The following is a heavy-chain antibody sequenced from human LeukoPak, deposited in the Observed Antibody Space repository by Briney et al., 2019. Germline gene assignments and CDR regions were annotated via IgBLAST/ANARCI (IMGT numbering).Heavy chain of an antibody. CDR2: INTDGSVT. J-gene: IGHJ4*02. CDR3: VTDRYSDSAFGD. Sequence: GGSLRLSCAASGIIVSTFWMHWVRQAPGEGLVWVSRINTDGSVTNYADSVEGRFTISRDNAKNMPYLQMNDLRAEDTAVYYCVTDRYSDSAFGDWGQGTLVTVSS. V-gene: IGHV3-74*01. CDR1: GIIVSTFW. D-gene: IGHD1-26*01.